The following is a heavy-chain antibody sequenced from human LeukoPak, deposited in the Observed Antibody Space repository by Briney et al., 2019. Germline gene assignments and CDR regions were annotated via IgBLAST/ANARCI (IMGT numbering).Heavy chain of an antibody. J-gene: IGHJ5*02. CDR1: GYTFTSYY. CDR3: ACSYYDFWSGPTA. V-gene: IGHV1-46*01. D-gene: IGHD3-3*01. CDR2: INPSGGST. Sequence: ASVKVSCKASGYTFTSYYMHWVRQAPGQGLEWMGIINPSGGSTSYAQKFQGRVTMTRDMSTSTVYMELSSLRSEDTAVYYCACSYYDFWSGPTAWGQGTLVTVSS.